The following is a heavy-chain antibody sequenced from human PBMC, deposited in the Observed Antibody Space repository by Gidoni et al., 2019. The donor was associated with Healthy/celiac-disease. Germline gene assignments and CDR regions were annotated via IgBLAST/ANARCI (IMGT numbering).Heavy chain of an antibody. D-gene: IGHD5-12*01. J-gene: IGHJ6*02. CDR1: GFTFSSYG. V-gene: IGHV3-30*18. Sequence: QVQLVESGGGVVQPGRSLRLSCAASGFTFSSYGMHWVRQAPGKGLEWVAVISYDESNKYYADSVKGRFTISRDNSKNTLYLQMNSLRAEDTAVYYCAKGSTIYYYYGMDVWGQGTTVTVSS. CDR2: ISYDESNK. CDR3: AKGSTIYYYYGMDV.